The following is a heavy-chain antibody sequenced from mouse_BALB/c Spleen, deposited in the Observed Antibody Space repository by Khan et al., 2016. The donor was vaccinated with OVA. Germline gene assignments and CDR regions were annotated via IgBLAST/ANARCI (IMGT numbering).Heavy chain of an antibody. D-gene: IGHD2-14*01. CDR2: IYPFNDVT. J-gene: IGHJ2*01. CDR1: GYTFTSYV. Sequence: VQLQQSGPDLVKPGASVRMSCKASGYTFTSYVMHWLRQKPGQGLEWIGYIYPFNDVTKYNEKFKGKATLTSDKSSSTAYMELSSLTSEDSAVYYCAKNYRYDVYFDYWGQGTTLTVSS. CDR3: AKNYRYDVYFDY. V-gene: IGHV1S136*01.